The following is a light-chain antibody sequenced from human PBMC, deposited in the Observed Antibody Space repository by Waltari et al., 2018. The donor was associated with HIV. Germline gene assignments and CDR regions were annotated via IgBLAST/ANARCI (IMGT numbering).Light chain of an antibody. V-gene: IGLV2-14*03. CDR1: SSDVGAHDH. J-gene: IGLJ2*01. CDR3: SSYTTTYYVV. CDR2: DVT. Sequence: QSALTQPASVSGSPGQSITISCTGTSSDVGAHDHVSWYQQHPGKAPKVIIYDVTKGPAGVSDSFSGSKSGNTASLTISGLQAEDEAYYYCSSYTTTYYVVFGGGTKVFVV.